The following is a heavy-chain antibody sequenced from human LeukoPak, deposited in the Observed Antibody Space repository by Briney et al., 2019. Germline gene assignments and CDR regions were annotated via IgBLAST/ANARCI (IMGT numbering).Heavy chain of an antibody. V-gene: IGHV4-34*01. CDR1: GGSFSGYY. CDR3: ARGKNYDILTGYPTFDY. Sequence: NPSETLSLTCAVYGGSFSGYYWSWIRQPPGKGLEWIGEINHSGSTNYNPSLKSRVTISVDTSKNQFSLKLSSVTAADTAVYYCARGKNYDILTGYPTFDYWGQGTLVTVSS. CDR2: INHSGST. J-gene: IGHJ4*02. D-gene: IGHD3-9*01.